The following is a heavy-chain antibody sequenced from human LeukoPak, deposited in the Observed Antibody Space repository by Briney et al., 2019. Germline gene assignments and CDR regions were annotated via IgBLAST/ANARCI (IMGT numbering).Heavy chain of an antibody. CDR1: GFTFSTYE. Sequence: GGSLRLSCAASGFTFSTYEMNWVRQAPGKGLEWVSYISNGDGTIKYADSVKGRFTISRDNAKNSLYLQMNSLRVEDTAVYYCARDAGYGYDRFDYWGQGTQVTVSS. CDR3: ARDAGYGYDRFDY. J-gene: IGHJ4*02. CDR2: ISNGDGTI. V-gene: IGHV3-48*03. D-gene: IGHD5-18*01.